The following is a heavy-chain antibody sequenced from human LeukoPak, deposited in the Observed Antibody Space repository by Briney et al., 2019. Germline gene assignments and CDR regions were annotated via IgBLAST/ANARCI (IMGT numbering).Heavy chain of an antibody. V-gene: IGHV4-59*12. J-gene: IGHJ3*02. Sequence: SETLSLTCAVYGGSYSGYYWSWIRQPPGKGLEWIGYINYSGSTNYNPSLKSRVTISVDTSKNQFSLKLSSVTAADTAVYYCARDQYYDILTGYYHDAFDIWGQGTMVTVSS. CDR1: GGSYSGYY. CDR3: ARDQYYDILTGYYHDAFDI. D-gene: IGHD3-9*01. CDR2: INYSGST.